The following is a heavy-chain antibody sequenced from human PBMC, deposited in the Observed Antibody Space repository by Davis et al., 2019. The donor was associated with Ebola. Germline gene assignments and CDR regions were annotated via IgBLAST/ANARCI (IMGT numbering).Heavy chain of an antibody. J-gene: IGHJ3*02. Sequence: SQTLSLTCAISGDSVSSNSAAWNWIRQSPSRGLEWLGRTYYRSKWYNDYAVSVKSRITINPDTSKNQFSLQLNSVTPEDTAIYYCVRVSRNIATGWYRFDAFDIWGQGTLVTVSS. CDR2: TYYRSKWYN. D-gene: IGHD6-19*01. CDR3: VRVSRNIATGWYRFDAFDI. V-gene: IGHV6-1*01. CDR1: GDSVSSNSAA.